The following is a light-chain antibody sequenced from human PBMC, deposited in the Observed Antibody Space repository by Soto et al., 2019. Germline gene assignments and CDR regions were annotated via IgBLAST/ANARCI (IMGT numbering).Light chain of an antibody. J-gene: IGLJ2*01. V-gene: IGLV2-14*01. CDR3: SSYTRSSTLE. Sequence: QSVLTQPASVSGSPGQSITISCAGTMRDVGAYNLVSWYQQHPGRAPQLIIYEVRNRPSGISFRFSGSKSGNTASLTISGLQAEDEADYYCSSYTRSSTLEFGGGTKLTVL. CDR1: MRDVGAYNL. CDR2: EVR.